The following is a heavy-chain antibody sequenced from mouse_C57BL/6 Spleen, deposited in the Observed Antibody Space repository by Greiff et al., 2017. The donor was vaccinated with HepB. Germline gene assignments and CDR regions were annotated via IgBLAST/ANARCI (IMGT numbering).Heavy chain of an antibody. V-gene: IGHV1-81*01. J-gene: IGHJ2*01. CDR2: IYPRSGNT. D-gene: IGHD1-1*01. CDR3: ARGDYGSSRYYFDD. Sequence: QVQLQQSGAELARPGASVKLSCKASGYTFTSYGISWVKQRTGQGLEWIGEIYPRSGNTYYNEKFKGKATLTADKSSSTAYMELRSLTSEDSAVYFCARGDYGSSRYYFDDWGQGTTLTVSS. CDR1: GYTFTSYG.